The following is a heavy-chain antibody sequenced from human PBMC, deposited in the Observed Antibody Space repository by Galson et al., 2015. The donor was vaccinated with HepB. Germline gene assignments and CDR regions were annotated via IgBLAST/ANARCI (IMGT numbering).Heavy chain of an antibody. V-gene: IGHV5-51*01. CDR2: IYPGDSDS. D-gene: IGHD3-16*01. Sequence: QSGAEVKKPGESLKISCKGSGYSFTSYWIGWVRQMPGKGLEWMGIIYPGDSDSRYSPSFQGQVTISADKSINTAYLRWSSLRASDTAMYYCASLRGADPLGFDYWGQGTLVTVSS. CDR1: GYSFTSYW. CDR3: ASLRGADPLGFDY. J-gene: IGHJ4*02.